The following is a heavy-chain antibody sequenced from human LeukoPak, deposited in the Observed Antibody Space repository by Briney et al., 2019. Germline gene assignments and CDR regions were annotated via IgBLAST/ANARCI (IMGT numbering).Heavy chain of an antibody. CDR2: ISGNGGST. J-gene: IGHJ4*02. CDR3: VEAQYDFWSGLDY. V-gene: IGHV3-64D*09. CDR1: GFTFSSYA. D-gene: IGHD3-3*01. Sequence: GGSLRLSCAASGFTFSSYAMSWVRQAPGKGLEYVSAISGNGGSTYYADSVKGRFTISRDNSKNTLYLQMSSLRTEDTAIYYCVEAQYDFWSGLDYWGQGTLVTVSS.